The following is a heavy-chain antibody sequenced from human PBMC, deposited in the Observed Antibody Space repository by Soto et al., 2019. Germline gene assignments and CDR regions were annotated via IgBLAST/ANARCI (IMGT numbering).Heavy chain of an antibody. Sequence: QVQLQQWGAGLLKPSETLSLTCAVYGGSISGYYWSWIRQPPGKGLEWIGEINHSGTTNYNPSLKSRVTASIDTSKNQFSLKLNSVTAADTAVYYCARGRSHYGAGSRDWFDPWGRGTLVTVSS. D-gene: IGHD3-10*01. CDR2: INHSGTT. J-gene: IGHJ5*02. CDR3: ARGRSHYGAGSRDWFDP. CDR1: GGSISGYY. V-gene: IGHV4-34*01.